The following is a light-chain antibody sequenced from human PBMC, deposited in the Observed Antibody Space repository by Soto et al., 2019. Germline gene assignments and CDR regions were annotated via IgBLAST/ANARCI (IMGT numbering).Light chain of an antibody. CDR1: SGHSSYI. Sequence: QLVLTQSSSASASLGSWVKLTCTLSSGHSSYIIAWHQQQPGKAPRYLMKLEGSGSYNKGSGVPGLFSGSSSGADRYLTISHHQLEEEADYYHATCDSNTLVFGGGTKVTVL. J-gene: IGLJ2*01. V-gene: IGLV4-60*02. CDR2: LEGSGSY. CDR3: ATCDSNTLV.